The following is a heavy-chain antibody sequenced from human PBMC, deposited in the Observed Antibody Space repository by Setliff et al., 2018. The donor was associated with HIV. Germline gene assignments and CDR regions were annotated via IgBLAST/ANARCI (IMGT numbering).Heavy chain of an antibody. CDR1: GFTFSSYS. D-gene: IGHD2-21*01. Sequence: GGSLRLSCAASGFTFSSYSMNWVRQAPGKGLEWVSYISSSSSTIYYADSVKGRFTISRDNAKNSLYLQMNSLRAEDTAVYYCVRDLARVIAHWGQGTLVTVSS. V-gene: IGHV3-48*01. J-gene: IGHJ4*02. CDR3: VRDLARVIAH. CDR2: ISSSSSTI.